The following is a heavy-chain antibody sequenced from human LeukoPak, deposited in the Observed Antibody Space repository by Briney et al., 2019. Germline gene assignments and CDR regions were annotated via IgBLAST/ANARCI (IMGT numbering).Heavy chain of an antibody. J-gene: IGHJ4*02. V-gene: IGHV3-13*01. Sequence: GGSLRHSCAASGFTFSSYDMHWVRQATGKGLEWVSAIGTAGDTYYPGSVKGRFTISRENAKNSLYLQMNSLRAGDTAVYYCARARRNGDYYDYWGQGTLVTVSS. CDR1: GFTFSSYD. D-gene: IGHD1-1*01. CDR2: IGTAGDT. CDR3: ARARRNGDYYDY.